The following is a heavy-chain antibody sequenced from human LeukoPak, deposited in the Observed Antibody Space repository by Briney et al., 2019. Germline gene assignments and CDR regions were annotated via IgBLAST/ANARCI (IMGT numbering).Heavy chain of an antibody. CDR1: GYTFTSYW. CDR2: IYPGDSDT. J-gene: IGHJ6*03. D-gene: IGHD3-10*01. Sequence: KRGESLKISCEGSGYTFTSYWIAWVRQMPGKGLEWMGIIYPGDSDTRYSPSFQGQVTISADKSISTAYLQWSSLKASDTAMYYCARWYGDGLGVRGAQGPGSRLARRRAPHYMDVWGKGTTVTISS. CDR3: ARWYGDGLGVRGAQGPGSRLARRRAPHYMDV. V-gene: IGHV5-51*01.